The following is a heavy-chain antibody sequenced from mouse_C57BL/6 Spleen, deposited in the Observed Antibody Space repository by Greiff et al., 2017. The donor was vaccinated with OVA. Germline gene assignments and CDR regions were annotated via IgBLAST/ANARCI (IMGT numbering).Heavy chain of an antibody. V-gene: IGHV5-16*01. CDR2: INYDGSST. CDR1: GFTFSDYY. J-gene: IGHJ2*01. D-gene: IGHD2-5*01. CDR3: AREEGYSNYFDY. Sequence: EVQLVESEGGLVQPGRSMKLSCTASGFTFSDYYMAWVRQVPEKGLEWVANINYDGSSTYYLDSLKSRFIISRDNAKNILYLQMSSLKSEDTATYYCAREEGYSNYFDYWGQGTTLTVSS.